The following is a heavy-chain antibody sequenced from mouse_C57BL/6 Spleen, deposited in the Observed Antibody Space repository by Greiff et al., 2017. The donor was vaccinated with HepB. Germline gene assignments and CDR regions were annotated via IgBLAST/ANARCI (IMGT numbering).Heavy chain of an antibody. CDR3: VRHGYSNYGRAMDY. CDR2: IRSKSNNYAT. Sequence: EVMLVESGGGLVQPKGSLKLSCAASGFSFNTYAMNWVRQAPGKGLEWVARIRSKSNNYATYYADSVKDRFTISRDDSESMLYLQMNNLKTEDTAMYYCVRHGYSNYGRAMDYWGQGTSVTVSS. CDR1: GFSFNTYA. D-gene: IGHD2-5*01. V-gene: IGHV10-1*01. J-gene: IGHJ4*01.